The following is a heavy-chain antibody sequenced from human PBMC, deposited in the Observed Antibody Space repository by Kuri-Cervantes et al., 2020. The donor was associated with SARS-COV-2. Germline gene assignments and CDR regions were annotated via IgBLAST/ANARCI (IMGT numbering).Heavy chain of an antibody. J-gene: IGHJ2*01. CDR2: IYYSGST. CDR1: GGSISSYY. CDR3: ARDRPWQGYFDR. V-gene: IGHV4-59*12. Sequence: GSLRLSCTVSGGSISSYYWSWIRQPPGKGLEWIGYIYYSGSTNYNPSLKSRVTISVDTSKNQFSLKLSSVTAADTAVYYCARDRPWQGYFDRWGRGTLVTVSS.